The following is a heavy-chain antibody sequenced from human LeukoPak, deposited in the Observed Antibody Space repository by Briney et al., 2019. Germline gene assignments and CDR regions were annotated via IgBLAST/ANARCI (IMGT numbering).Heavy chain of an antibody. CDR2: IIPIFGTA. D-gene: IGHD6-19*01. Sequence: PVKVSCKASGGTFSSYAISWVRQAPGQGLEWMGGIIPIFGTANYAQKFQGRVTITADKSTSTAYMELSSLRSEDTAVYYCARSGYSSGWGEIYYYYYMDVWGKGTTVTVSS. CDR3: ARSGYSSGWGEIYYYYYMDV. J-gene: IGHJ6*03. CDR1: GGTFSSYA. V-gene: IGHV1-69*06.